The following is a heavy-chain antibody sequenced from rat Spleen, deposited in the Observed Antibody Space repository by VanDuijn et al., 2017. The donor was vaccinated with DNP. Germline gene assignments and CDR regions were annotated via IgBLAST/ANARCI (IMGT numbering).Heavy chain of an antibody. CDR2: ITSSGGST. V-gene: IGHV5-31*01. Sequence: EVQLVESGGDLVQPGRSLKLSCVASRFTFNNFWMTWFRQVPGKGLEWVASITSSGGSTYYPDSVKGRFTISRDIAKNTLYLQMNSLRSEDMATYYCARWYSSGYYFDYWGQGVMVTVSS. CDR1: RFTFNNFW. J-gene: IGHJ2*01. D-gene: IGHD4-3*01. CDR3: ARWYSSGYYFDY.